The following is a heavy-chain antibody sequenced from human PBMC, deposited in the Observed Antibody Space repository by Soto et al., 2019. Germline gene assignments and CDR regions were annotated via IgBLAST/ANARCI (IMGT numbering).Heavy chain of an antibody. Sequence: ASVKVSGKASKYTFTAYYLHWVRQAPGQRLEWMGWINPNGGGTIYAQDFQGRLTMTRDTSITTAYMELSRLTSDDTAFYFCATSSDWSPLLDFWGQGTLVTVSS. V-gene: IGHV1-2*02. CDR1: KYTFTAYY. J-gene: IGHJ4*02. D-gene: IGHD6-19*01. CDR2: INPNGGGT. CDR3: ATSSDWSPLLDF.